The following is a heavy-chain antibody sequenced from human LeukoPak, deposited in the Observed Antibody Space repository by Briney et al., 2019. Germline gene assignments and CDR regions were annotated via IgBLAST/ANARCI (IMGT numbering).Heavy chain of an antibody. CDR2: ISSSGGGT. CDR3: ARDPPGSGVNVDY. CDR1: GFTFTNYA. D-gene: IGHD3-10*01. J-gene: IGHJ4*02. Sequence: GGSLRLSCAASGFTFTNYAMNWVRQAPGKGLEWVSVISSSGGGTYYADSVKGRFTISRDNSKNTLYLQMNSLRAEDTAVYYCARDPPGSGVNVDYWGQGTLVTVSS. V-gene: IGHV3-23*01.